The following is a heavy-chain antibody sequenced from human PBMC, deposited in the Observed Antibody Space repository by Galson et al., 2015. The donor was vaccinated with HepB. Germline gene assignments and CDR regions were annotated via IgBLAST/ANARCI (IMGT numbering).Heavy chain of an antibody. CDR3: ARGPYSSSWGYYYYYMDV. J-gene: IGHJ6*03. Sequence: SVKVSCKASGGTFSSYAISWVRQAPGQGLEWMGRIIPILGIANYAQKFQGRVTITADKSTSTAYMELSSLRSEDTAVYYCARGPYSSSWGYYYYYMDVWGKGTTVTVSS. D-gene: IGHD6-13*01. V-gene: IGHV1-69*04. CDR1: GGTFSSYA. CDR2: IIPILGIA.